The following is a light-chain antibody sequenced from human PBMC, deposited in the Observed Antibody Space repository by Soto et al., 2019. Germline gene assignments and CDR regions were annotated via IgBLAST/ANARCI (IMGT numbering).Light chain of an antibody. V-gene: IGLV2-14*01. Sequence: QSALTQPASVSGSPGQSITISCTGTSSDVGGYNYVSWYQQHPGKAPKLMIYDVSNRPSGVSNRFSGSKSGNTASLTISGLQGEDEADYYCSSYTSSSTSVVFGGGTTVTVL. CDR3: SSYTSSSTSVV. J-gene: IGLJ2*01. CDR1: SSDVGGYNY. CDR2: DVS.